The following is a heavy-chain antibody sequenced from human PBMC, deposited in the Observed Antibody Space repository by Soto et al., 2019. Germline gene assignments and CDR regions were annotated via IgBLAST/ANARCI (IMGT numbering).Heavy chain of an antibody. J-gene: IGHJ6*02. CDR1: GGTFSSYA. CDR3: ARDPRRLQGYYGMDV. CDR2: IIPIFGTA. Sequence: VKVSCKASGGTFSSYAISWVRQAPGQGLEWMGGIIPIFGTANYAQKFQGRVTITADESTSTAYMELSSLRSEDTAVYYCARDPRRLQGYYGMDVWGQGTTVTVSS. V-gene: IGHV1-69*13. D-gene: IGHD5-12*01.